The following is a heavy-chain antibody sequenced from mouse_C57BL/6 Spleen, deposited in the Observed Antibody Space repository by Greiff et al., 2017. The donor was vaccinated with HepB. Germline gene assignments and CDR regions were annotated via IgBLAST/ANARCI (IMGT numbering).Heavy chain of an antibody. CDR2: IDPETGGT. CDR3: TRQGGSSPYWYFDV. D-gene: IGHD1-1*01. V-gene: IGHV1-15*01. Sequence: QVHVKQSGAELVRPGASVTLSCKASGYTFTDYEMHWVKQTPVHGLEWIGAIDPETGGTAYNQKFKGKAILTADKSSSTAYMELRSLTSEDSAVYYCTRQGGSSPYWYFDVWGTGTTVTVSS. J-gene: IGHJ1*03. CDR1: GYTFTDYE.